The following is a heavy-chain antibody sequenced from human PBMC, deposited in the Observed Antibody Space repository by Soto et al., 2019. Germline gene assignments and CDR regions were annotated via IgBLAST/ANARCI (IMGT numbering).Heavy chain of an antibody. V-gene: IGHV6-1*01. D-gene: IGHD6-19*01. CDR3: ARAGAGYSSGWYSSLDYYYGMDV. CDR2: TYYRSKWYN. Sequence: PSQTLSLTCAISGDSVSSNSAAWNWIRRSPSRGLEWLGRTYYRSKWYNDYAVSVKSRITINPDTSKNQFSLQLNSVTPEDTAVYYCARAGAGYSSGWYSSLDYYYGMDVWGQGTTVTVSS. J-gene: IGHJ6*02. CDR1: GDSVSSNSAA.